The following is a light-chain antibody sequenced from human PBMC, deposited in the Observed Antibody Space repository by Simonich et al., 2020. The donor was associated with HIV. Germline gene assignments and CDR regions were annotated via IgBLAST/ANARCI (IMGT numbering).Light chain of an antibody. Sequence: EIVLTQSPATLSLSPGERATLPCRASQRVSSYLAWYQQKPGQAPRLFIYDASNRATGIPARFSGSGSGTDFTLTISSLVPEDFAVYYCQQRSNWPITFGQGTRLEIK. CDR1: QRVSSY. J-gene: IGKJ5*01. CDR3: QQRSNWPIT. CDR2: DAS. V-gene: IGKV3-11*01.